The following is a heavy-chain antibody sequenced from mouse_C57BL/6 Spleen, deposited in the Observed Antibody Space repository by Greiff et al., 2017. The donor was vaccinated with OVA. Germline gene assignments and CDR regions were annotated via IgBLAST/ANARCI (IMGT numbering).Heavy chain of an antibody. D-gene: IGHD1-1*01. V-gene: IGHV6-3*01. J-gene: IGHJ1*03. CDR1: GFTFSNYW. CDR2: IRLKSDNYAT. Sequence: EVKLMESGGGLVQPGGSMKLSCVASGFTFSNYWMNWVRQSPEKGLEWVAQIRLKSDNYATHYAESVKGRFTISRDDSKSSVYLQMNNLRAEDTGIYYGTERYGSSQGYFDVWGTGTTVTVSS. CDR3: TERYGSSQGYFDV.